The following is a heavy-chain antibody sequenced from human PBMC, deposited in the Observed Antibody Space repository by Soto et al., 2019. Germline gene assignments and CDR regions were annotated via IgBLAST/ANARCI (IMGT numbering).Heavy chain of an antibody. CDR3: AKEDVVVAADTEYYFDY. Sequence: QVQLAESGGGVVQPGRSLRLSCAASGFTFSTYGMHWVRQAAGKGLEWVAVISYDGSNKYYADPVKGRFTISRDNSKNTLYLQMNSLRAEDTAVYYCAKEDVVVAADTEYYFDYWGQGTLVTVSS. CDR2: ISYDGSNK. CDR1: GFTFSTYG. V-gene: IGHV3-30*18. J-gene: IGHJ4*02. D-gene: IGHD2-15*01.